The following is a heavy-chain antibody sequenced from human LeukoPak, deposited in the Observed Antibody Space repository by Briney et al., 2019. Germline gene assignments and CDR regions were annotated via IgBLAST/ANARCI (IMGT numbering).Heavy chain of an antibody. CDR3: ARGLQLLLYYYMDV. CDR2: INHSGST. Sequence: PSETLSLTCAVYGGSFSGYYWSWLRQPPGKGLEWIGEINHSGSTNYNPSLKSRVTISVDTSKNQFSLKLSSVTAADTAVYYCARGLQLLLYYYMDVWGKGATVTVSS. J-gene: IGHJ6*03. D-gene: IGHD5-24*01. CDR1: GGSFSGYY. V-gene: IGHV4-34*01.